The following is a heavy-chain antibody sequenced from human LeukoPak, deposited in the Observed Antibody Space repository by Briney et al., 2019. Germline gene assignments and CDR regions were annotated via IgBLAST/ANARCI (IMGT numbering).Heavy chain of an antibody. V-gene: IGHV1-2*02. CDR2: INPNSGGT. CDR1: GYTFTGYY. CDR3: ARGPYHDFWSGYYGDY. J-gene: IGHJ4*02. D-gene: IGHD3-3*01. Sequence: SVKVSCKASGYTFTGYYMHWVRQAPGQGLEWMGWINPNSGGTNYVQKFQGRVIMTRDTSISTAYMELSRLRSDDTAMYYCARGPYHDFWSGYYGDYWGQGTLVTVSS.